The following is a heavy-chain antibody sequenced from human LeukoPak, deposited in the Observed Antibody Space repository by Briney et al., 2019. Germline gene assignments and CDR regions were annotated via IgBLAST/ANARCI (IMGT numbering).Heavy chain of an antibody. J-gene: IGHJ6*03. CDR3: ARARIAAAGTTYYYYMDV. CDR1: GYTFTSYY. V-gene: IGHV1-46*01. Sequence: ASVKVSCKASGYTFTSYYMHWVRQAPGQGLEWMGIINPSGGSTSYAQKFQGRVTMTRDMSTSTVYMELSSLRSEDTAVYYCARARIAAAGTTYYYYMDVWGKGTTVTVSS. D-gene: IGHD6-13*01. CDR2: INPSGGST.